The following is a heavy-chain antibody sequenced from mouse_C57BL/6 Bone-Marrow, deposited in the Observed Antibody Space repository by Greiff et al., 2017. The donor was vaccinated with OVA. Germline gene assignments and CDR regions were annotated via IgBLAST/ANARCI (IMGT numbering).Heavy chain of an antibody. CDR3: ARRGIYYGNEAWFAY. J-gene: IGHJ3*01. CDR2: ISSGGSYT. V-gene: IGHV5-6*02. D-gene: IGHD2-1*01. CDR1: GFTFSSYG. Sequence: EVMLVESGGDLVKPGGSLKLSCAASGFTFSSYGMSWVRQTPDKRLEWVATISSGGSYTYYPDSVKGRFTISRDNAKNTLYLQMSSLKSEDTAMYYCARRGIYYGNEAWFAYWGQGTLVTVSA.